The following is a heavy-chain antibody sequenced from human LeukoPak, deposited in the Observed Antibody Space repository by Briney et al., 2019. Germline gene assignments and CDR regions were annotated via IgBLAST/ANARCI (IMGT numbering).Heavy chain of an antibody. Sequence: GGSRRLSCAAACFTFSTYAMHWVRQAPGRWLEWVSSISSISSYTYYADSVKGRFTISRDNAKNSLYLQMNRLRAEDTAVYYCEELGITMIGGVWGKGNTVPISS. CDR2: ISSISSYT. J-gene: IGHJ6*04. CDR3: EELGITMIGGV. D-gene: IGHD3-10*02. CDR1: CFTFSTYA. V-gene: IGHV3-21*01.